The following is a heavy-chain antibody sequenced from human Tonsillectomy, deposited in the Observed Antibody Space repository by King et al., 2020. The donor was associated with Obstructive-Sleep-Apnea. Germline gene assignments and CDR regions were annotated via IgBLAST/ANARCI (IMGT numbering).Heavy chain of an antibody. CDR2: ISSSSRYI. V-gene: IGHV3-21*06. CDR1: ALTLNTDT. J-gene: IGHJ6*02. Sequence: VQLVESGGGLVKPGGSLRLSCAASALTLNTDTMNWVRQAQGKGLWGVSSISSSSRYIYNADSVKGRFTISIDNAKTSLYLQMNSLRAEDTAVYYCTRDRGAYSYGMADWGQGTTVTVSS. CDR3: TRDRGAYSYGMAD. D-gene: IGHD3-10*01.